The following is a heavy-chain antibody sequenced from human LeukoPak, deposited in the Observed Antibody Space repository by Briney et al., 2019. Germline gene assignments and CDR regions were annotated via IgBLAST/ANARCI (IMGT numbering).Heavy chain of an antibody. CDR1: GGTFSSYA. CDR2: IIPIFGTA. J-gene: IGHJ4*02. CDR3: ARGKLNGYNLKS. V-gene: IGHV1-69*01. D-gene: IGHD5-24*01. Sequence: SVNVSCEASGGTFSSYAISWVRQAPGQGLEWMGGIIPIFGTANYAQKFQGRVTITADESTSTAYMELSSLRSEDTAVYYCARGKLNGYNLKSWGQGTLVTVSS.